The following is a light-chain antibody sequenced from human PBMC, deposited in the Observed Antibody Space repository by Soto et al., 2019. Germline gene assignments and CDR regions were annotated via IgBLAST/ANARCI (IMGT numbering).Light chain of an antibody. CDR3: GTWDSSLSADV. J-gene: IGLJ1*01. V-gene: IGLV1-51*02. Sequence: QSVLTQPPSVSAAPGQKVTISCSGSRSNIGNNYISWYQQLPGTAPKLLIYENNKRPSGIPDRFSGSKSGTSATLGITGLQTGDEADYYCGTWDSSLSADVFGTGTKVTVL. CDR1: RSNIGNNY. CDR2: ENN.